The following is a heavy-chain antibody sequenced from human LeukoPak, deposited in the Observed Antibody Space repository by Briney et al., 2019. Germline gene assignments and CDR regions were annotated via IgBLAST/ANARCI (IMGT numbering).Heavy chain of an antibody. CDR1: GYTLTSYD. CDR2: MNPNSGNT. J-gene: IGHJ4*02. Sequence: GASVKVSCKASGYTLTSYDINWVRQATGQGLEWMGWMNPNSGNTGYAQKFQGRVTMTRNTSISTAYMELSSLRSEDTAVYYCARHVEGSGWYPLFNYWGQGTPVTVSS. V-gene: IGHV1-8*01. D-gene: IGHD6-19*01. CDR3: ARHVEGSGWYPLFNY.